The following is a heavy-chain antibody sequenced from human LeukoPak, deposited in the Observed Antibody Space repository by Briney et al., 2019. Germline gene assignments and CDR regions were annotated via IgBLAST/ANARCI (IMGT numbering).Heavy chain of an antibody. Sequence: GGSLRLSCAASGFTFNNYVMTWVRQAPGKGLEWVSSISASAAMTYYADSVRGRFTVSRDNSNNTLYLQMSSLTAADTAVYYCAKDRSIGTYYTFDHWGQGTLVTVSS. CDR1: GFTFNNYV. CDR3: AKDRSIGTYYTFDH. D-gene: IGHD1-26*01. V-gene: IGHV3-23*01. J-gene: IGHJ4*02. CDR2: ISASAAMT.